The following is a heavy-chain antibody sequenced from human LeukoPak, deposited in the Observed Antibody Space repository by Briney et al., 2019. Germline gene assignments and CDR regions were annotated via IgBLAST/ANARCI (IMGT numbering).Heavy chain of an antibody. CDR2: ISGSGGST. V-gene: IGHV3-23*01. CDR1: GFTFSSYA. D-gene: IGHD3-10*01. J-gene: IGHJ4*02. CDR3: AEPYYYGSGSYPFDY. Sequence: GGSLRLSCAASGFTFSSYAMSWVRQAPGKGLEWVSAISGSGGSTYYADSVKGRFTISRDNSKNTLYLQMNSLRAEDTAVYYCAEPYYYGSGSYPFDYWGQGTLVTVSS.